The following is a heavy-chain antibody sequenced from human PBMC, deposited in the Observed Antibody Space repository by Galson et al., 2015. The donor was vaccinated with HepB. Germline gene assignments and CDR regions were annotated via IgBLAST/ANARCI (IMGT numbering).Heavy chain of an antibody. CDR3: ARGALVVAVGATQHNWFDP. Sequence: SVKVSCKASGYTFSSYSMTWVRQAPGKGLEWVGWITPHNRYTNYAQNFQGRFTMTTDTSTNTAYMELRSLRSDDTAVYYCARGALVVAVGATQHNWFDPWGRGTLVTVSS. CDR1: GYTFSSYS. J-gene: IGHJ5*02. CDR2: ITPHNRYT. V-gene: IGHV1-18*01. D-gene: IGHD2-15*01.